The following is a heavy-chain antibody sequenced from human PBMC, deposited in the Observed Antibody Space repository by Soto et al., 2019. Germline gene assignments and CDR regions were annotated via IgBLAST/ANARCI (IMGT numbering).Heavy chain of an antibody. D-gene: IGHD3-22*01. CDR3: ARDFFDSSDYTTNWFDP. Sequence: ETLSLTCSVSGDSISNSLFYWAWIRQPPGEGLEWIGSIYHTGNAYYNPSLKSRVTISVDTSKNQFSLKLTSVTAADAALYYCARDFFDSSDYTTNWFDPWGQGTLVTSP. V-gene: IGHV4-39*01. CDR2: IYHTGNA. CDR1: GDSISNSLFY. J-gene: IGHJ5*02.